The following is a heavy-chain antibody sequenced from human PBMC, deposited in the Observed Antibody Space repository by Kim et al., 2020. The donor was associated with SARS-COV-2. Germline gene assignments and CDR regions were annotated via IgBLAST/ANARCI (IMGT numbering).Heavy chain of an antibody. D-gene: IGHD3-22*01. Sequence: SVKVSCKASGGTFSSYAISWVRQAPGQGLEWMGRIIPILGIANYAQKFQGRVTITADKSTSTAYMELSSLRSEDTAVYYCARAHYDSSGYYYEGNDYWGQGTLVTVSS. CDR1: GGTFSSYA. J-gene: IGHJ4*02. CDR3: ARAHYDSSGYYYEGNDY. V-gene: IGHV1-69*04. CDR2: IIPILGIA.